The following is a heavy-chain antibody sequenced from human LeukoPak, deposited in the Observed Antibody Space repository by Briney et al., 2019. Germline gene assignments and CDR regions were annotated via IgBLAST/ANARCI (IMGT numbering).Heavy chain of an antibody. D-gene: IGHD2-2*01. CDR3: ARDTKYAFDN. CDR1: GFTFSSYS. V-gene: IGHV3-48*01. CDR2: IGISSGNT. Sequence: QTGGSLRLSCAASGFTFSSYSMNWVRQAPGKGLEWISYIGISSGNTKYADSVKGRFTISGDKAKNSVYLQMNSLRVEDTAMYYCARDTKYAFDNWGQGTLVTVSS. J-gene: IGHJ4*02.